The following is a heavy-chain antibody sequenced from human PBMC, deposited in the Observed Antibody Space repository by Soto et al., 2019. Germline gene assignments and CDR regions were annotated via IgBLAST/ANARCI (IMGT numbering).Heavy chain of an antibody. J-gene: IGHJ3*02. CDR1: GGSISSGVYY. D-gene: IGHD3-3*01. Sequence: KPSETLSLTCTVSGGSISSGVYYWSWIRHHPGKGLEWIGYIYYSGITYYNPSLKSRVTISVDTSKNQFSLKLSSVTAADTAVYYCARDITIFGVARRGAFDIWGQGTMVTVSS. V-gene: IGHV4-31*03. CDR2: IYYSGIT. CDR3: ARDITIFGVARRGAFDI.